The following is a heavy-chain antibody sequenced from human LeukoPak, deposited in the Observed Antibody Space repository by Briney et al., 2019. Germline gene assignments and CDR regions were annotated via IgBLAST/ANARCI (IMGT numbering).Heavy chain of an antibody. CDR3: ARDPGLWFGDSRDFDY. Sequence: PGGSLRLSCAASGFTFSSYSMNWVRQAPGEGLEWVSSISSSSSYIYYADSVKGRFTISRDNAKNSLYLQMNSLRAEDTAVYYCARDPGLWFGDSRDFDYWGQGTLVTVSS. D-gene: IGHD3-10*01. J-gene: IGHJ4*02. CDR1: GFTFSSYS. CDR2: ISSSSSYI. V-gene: IGHV3-21*01.